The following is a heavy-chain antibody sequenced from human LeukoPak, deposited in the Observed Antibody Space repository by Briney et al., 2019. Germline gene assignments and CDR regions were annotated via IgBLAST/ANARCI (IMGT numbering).Heavy chain of an antibody. CDR3: ARRAILNWFDP. CDR2: IYTSGGT. CDR1: GGSISSYY. Sequence: SETLSLTCTVSGGSISSYYWSWIRQPPGKGLEWIGYIYTSGGTNYNPSLKSRVTISVDTSKNQFSLKLSSVTAADTAVYYCARRAILNWFDPWGQGTLVTVSS. J-gene: IGHJ5*02. V-gene: IGHV4-4*09. D-gene: IGHD3-3*01.